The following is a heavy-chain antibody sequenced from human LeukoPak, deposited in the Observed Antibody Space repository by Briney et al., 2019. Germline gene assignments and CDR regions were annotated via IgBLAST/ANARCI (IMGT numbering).Heavy chain of an antibody. Sequence: ASVNVSCQASVYTFTGYYMHWVRQAPAQGLEWMGGINPNSGGTNYAQKFQDRVTMTRDTSISTAYMELSRLRSDDTAVYCCARATWSGYYRVHRFDPWGEGTLVTVSS. CDR1: VYTFTGYY. J-gene: IGHJ5*02. CDR2: INPNSGGT. V-gene: IGHV1-2*02. CDR3: ARATWSGYYRVHRFDP. D-gene: IGHD3-3*01.